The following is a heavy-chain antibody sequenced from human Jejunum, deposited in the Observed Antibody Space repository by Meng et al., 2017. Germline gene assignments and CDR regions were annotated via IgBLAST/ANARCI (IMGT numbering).Heavy chain of an antibody. CDR3: ARHTGNLGLDY. J-gene: IGHJ4*02. D-gene: IGHD4-23*01. V-gene: IGHV7-4-1*02. CDR2: INTNTGNA. CDR1: GYTFSSQP. Sequence: QVQVVQSGSELKKPGASGKVSCKASGYTFSSQPLNWVRQAPGQGLEWIGWINTNTGNANYGPDFTGRFVFSLVTSVSTAYLQISSLSAEDTAVYYCARHTGNLGLDYWGQGTLVTVSS.